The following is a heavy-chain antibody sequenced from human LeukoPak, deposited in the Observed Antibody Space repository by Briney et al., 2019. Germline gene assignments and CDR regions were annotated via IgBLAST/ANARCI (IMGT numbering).Heavy chain of an antibody. CDR1: GFTFSSYA. CDR2: ISGSGGST. D-gene: IGHD3-10*01. V-gene: IGHV3-23*01. J-gene: IGHJ3*02. CDR3: AKVISFAWFGDLDAFDI. Sequence: GGSLRLSCAASGFTFSSYAMSWVRQAPGKGLEWVSAISGSGGSTYYAGSVKGRFTISRDNSKNTLYLQMNSLRAEDTAVYYCAKVISFAWFGDLDAFDIWGQGTMVTVSS.